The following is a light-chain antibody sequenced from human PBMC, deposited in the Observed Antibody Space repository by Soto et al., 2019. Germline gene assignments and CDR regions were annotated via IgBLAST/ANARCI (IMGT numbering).Light chain of an antibody. V-gene: IGKV3-20*01. CDR2: AAS. CDR1: QTISSSY. J-gene: IGKJ3*01. Sequence: EIVLTQSPGTLSLSPGERATLSCRASQTISSSYLAWYQQKPGQAPRLLIYAASTRATGIPDRFSGSGSGTDFTLTINRLEPEDFAVYFCQKFGGSPLFTFGPGTKVDIK. CDR3: QKFGGSPLFT.